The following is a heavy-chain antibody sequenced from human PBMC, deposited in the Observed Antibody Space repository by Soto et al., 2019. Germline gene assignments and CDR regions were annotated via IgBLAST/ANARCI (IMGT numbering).Heavy chain of an antibody. CDR3: ASVLDF. CDR1: VFSFRSFG. J-gene: IGHJ4*02. CDR2: IAHDGVDK. V-gene: IGHV3-30-3*01. Sequence: GGSLRLSCATSVFSFRSFGMQWVRQAPGQGLEWVAFIAHDGVDKYYTDSVEGRFTISRDNSKNMLYLQMNSLRAEDTAIYYCASVLDFWGQGTLVTVSS.